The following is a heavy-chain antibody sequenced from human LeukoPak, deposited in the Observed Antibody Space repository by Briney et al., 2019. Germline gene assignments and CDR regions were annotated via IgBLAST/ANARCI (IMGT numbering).Heavy chain of an antibody. D-gene: IGHD4-23*01. J-gene: IGHJ4*02. CDR3: ARVGGTLVYFDY. CDR1: GGSISSGGYY. Sequence: SETLSLTCTVPGGSISSGGYYWSWIRQHPGKGLEWIGYIYYSGSTYYNPSLKSRVTISVDTSKNQFSLKLSSVTAADTAVYYCARVGGTLVYFDYWGQGTLVTVSS. CDR2: IYYSGST. V-gene: IGHV4-31*03.